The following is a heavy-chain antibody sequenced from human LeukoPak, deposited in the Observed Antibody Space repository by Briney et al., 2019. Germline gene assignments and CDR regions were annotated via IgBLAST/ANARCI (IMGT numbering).Heavy chain of an antibody. CDR1: GGSISGNYY. D-gene: IGHD2/OR15-2a*01. Sequence: SETLSLTCTVSGGSISGNYYWSWIRQPAGKGLEWIGRIYARGSTNYNPSLKSRVTISVDTSKSQFSLKLSPVSAADTAVYFCARDSHAYFDAFDIWGQGTMVTVSS. CDR2: IYARGST. CDR3: ARDSHAYFDAFDI. J-gene: IGHJ3*02. V-gene: IGHV4-61*02.